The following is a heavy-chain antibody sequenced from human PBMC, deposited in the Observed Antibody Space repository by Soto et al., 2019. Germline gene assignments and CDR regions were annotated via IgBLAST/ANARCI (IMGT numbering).Heavy chain of an antibody. J-gene: IGHJ5*02. CDR2: IIPIFGTA. CDR1: GGTFSSYA. V-gene: IGHV1-69*13. D-gene: IGHD3-22*01. Sequence: RASVKVSCKASGGTFSSYAISWVRQAPGQGLEWMGGIIPIFGTANYAQKFQGRVTITADESTSTAYMELSSLRSEDTAVYYCARVYSIRASSGYNWFDPWGQGTLVTVSS. CDR3: ARVYSIRASSGYNWFDP.